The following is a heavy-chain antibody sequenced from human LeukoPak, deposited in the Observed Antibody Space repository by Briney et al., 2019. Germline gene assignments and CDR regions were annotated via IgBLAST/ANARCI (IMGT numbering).Heavy chain of an antibody. CDR3: AKDALISYRGAWSQSDY. D-gene: IGHD2/OR15-2a*01. Sequence: AWGSLRLSCAASGFTLSSYAMSWVRPAPGEGMEWGSGISGSGGNTNYVDSVKGRFTISRDNSRNTLYLQMNNLRAEDTAVYYCAKDALISYRGAWSQSDYWGQGTLVTVSS. J-gene: IGHJ4*02. CDR1: GFTLSSYA. V-gene: IGHV3-23*01. CDR2: ISGSGGNT.